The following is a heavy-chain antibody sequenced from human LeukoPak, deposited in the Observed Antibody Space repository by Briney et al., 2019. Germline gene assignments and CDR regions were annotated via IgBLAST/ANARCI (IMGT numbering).Heavy chain of an antibody. CDR2: ISSSGKTV. CDR1: GFTFSSYE. CDR3: ARVGGYSGYVVY. J-gene: IGHJ4*02. D-gene: IGHD5-12*01. Sequence: PGGSLRLSCAASGFTFSSYEMNWVRQAPGKGLEWVSYISSSGKTVYNADSVKGRFTISRDNAKNSLYLQMNSLRAEDTAVYYCARVGGYSGYVVYWGQGTLVTVSS. V-gene: IGHV3-48*03.